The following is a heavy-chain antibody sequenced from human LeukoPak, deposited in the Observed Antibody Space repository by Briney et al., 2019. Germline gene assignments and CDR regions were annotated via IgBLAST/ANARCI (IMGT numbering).Heavy chain of an antibody. CDR1: GFTFSSYA. Sequence: GGSLRLSCAASGFTFSSYAMHWVRQAPGKGLEWVVVISYDGSNKYYADSVKGQFTISRDNSKNTLYLQMNSLRAEDTAVYYCARDGGGGYYDILTGYYSGERYYFDYWGQGTLVTVSS. D-gene: IGHD3-9*01. CDR2: ISYDGSNK. CDR3: ARDGGGGYYDILTGYYSGERYYFDY. V-gene: IGHV3-30*04. J-gene: IGHJ4*02.